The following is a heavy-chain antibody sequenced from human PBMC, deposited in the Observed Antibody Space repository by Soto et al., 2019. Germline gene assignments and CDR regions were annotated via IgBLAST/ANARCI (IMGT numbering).Heavy chain of an antibody. CDR3: ARDIPVVPGGPRAFDI. D-gene: IGHD2-2*01. V-gene: IGHV3-33*01. CDR1: GFTFSSYG. CDR2: IWYDGSNK. Sequence: QVQLVESGGGVVQPGRSLRLSCAASGFTFSSYGMHWVRQAPGKGLEWVAVIWYDGSNKYYADSVKGRFTISRDNSKNTLYLQMNSLRAEDTAVYYCARDIPVVPGGPRAFDIWGQGTMVTVSS. J-gene: IGHJ3*02.